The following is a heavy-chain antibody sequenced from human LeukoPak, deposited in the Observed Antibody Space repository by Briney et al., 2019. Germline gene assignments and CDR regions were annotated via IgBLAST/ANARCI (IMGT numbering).Heavy chain of an antibody. CDR1: GYTFTSYD. Sequence: GASVKVSCKASGYTFTSYDINWVRQATGQGLEWMGWMNPNSGNTGCAQKFQGRVTLTRNTSISTAYMELSSLRSEDTAVYYCARFHSPDPYYYYGMDVWGQGTTVTVSS. D-gene: IGHD1-14*01. J-gene: IGHJ6*02. V-gene: IGHV1-8*01. CDR2: MNPNSGNT. CDR3: ARFHSPDPYYYYGMDV.